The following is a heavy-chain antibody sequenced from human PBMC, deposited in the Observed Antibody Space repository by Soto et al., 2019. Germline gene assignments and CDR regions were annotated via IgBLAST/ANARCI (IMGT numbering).Heavy chain of an antibody. CDR1: GFSLSTSGVG. J-gene: IGHJ5*02. CDR2: IYWDDDK. CDR3: AHSDTYYYGSGSYSWFDP. Sequence: QITLKESGPTLVKPTQTLTLTCTFSGFSLSTSGVGVGWIRQPPGKALEWLALIYWDDDKRYSPSLKSRLTITKDTSKNQVVLTMTNMDPVDTATYYCAHSDTYYYGSGSYSWFDPWGQGTLVTVSS. V-gene: IGHV2-5*02. D-gene: IGHD3-10*01.